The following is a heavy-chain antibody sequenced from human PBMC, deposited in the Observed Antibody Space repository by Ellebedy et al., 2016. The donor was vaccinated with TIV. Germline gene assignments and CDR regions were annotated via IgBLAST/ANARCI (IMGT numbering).Heavy chain of an antibody. CDR3: ARAETGYCSSTSCFLDLDS. Sequence: GGSLRLXXAASEFTFSMFTMPWVRQAPGKGLEWVSSISDSSSYIYYADSVKGRFTISRDNAKRSLYLQMNSLRAEDTAVYYCARAETGYCSSTSCFLDLDSWGQGTLVTVSS. V-gene: IGHV3-21*01. CDR1: EFTFSMFT. CDR2: ISDSSSYI. J-gene: IGHJ4*02. D-gene: IGHD2-2*01.